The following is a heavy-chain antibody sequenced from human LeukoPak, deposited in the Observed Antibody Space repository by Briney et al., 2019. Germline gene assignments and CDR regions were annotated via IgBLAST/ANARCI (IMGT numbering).Heavy chain of an antibody. V-gene: IGHV1-69*05. D-gene: IGHD2-2*01. J-gene: IGHJ6*03. CDR2: IIPIFGTA. CDR1: GGTFGSYA. Sequence: SVKVSCKASGGTFGSYAISWVRQAPGQGLEWMGGIIPIFGTANYAQKFQGRVTITTDESTSTAYMELSSLRSEDTAVYYCASSPSRNYYYYYMDVWGKGTTVTVSS. CDR3: ASSPSRNYYYYYMDV.